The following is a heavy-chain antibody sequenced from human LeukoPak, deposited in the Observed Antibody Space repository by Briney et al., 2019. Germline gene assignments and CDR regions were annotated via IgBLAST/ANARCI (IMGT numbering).Heavy chain of an antibody. CDR2: ISSSGSTI. J-gene: IGHJ6*02. CDR1: RFTFSTFW. CDR3: ARYSSSHYYYYGMAV. Sequence: GGSLRLSCAASRFTFSTFWMSWVRQAPGKGLEWVSYISSSGSTIYYADSVRGRFTISRDNAKNSLYLQMNSLRAEDTAVYYCARYSSSHYYYYGMAVWGQGTTVTVSS. V-gene: IGHV3-11*01. D-gene: IGHD6-13*01.